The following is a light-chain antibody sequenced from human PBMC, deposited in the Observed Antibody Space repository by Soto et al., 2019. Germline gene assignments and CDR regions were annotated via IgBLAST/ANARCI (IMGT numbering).Light chain of an antibody. V-gene: IGLV2-14*01. J-gene: IGLJ2*01. CDR3: SSYSNSIDLNI. CDR2: DVN. CDR1: SSDVGGYNY. Sequence: QSALTQPASVSGSPGQSITISCTGTSSDVGGYNYVSWYQHHPGKAPKLLIYDVNNRPSGVSNRFSGSKSGNTASLRISGLQADDEADYYCSSYSNSIDLNIFGGGTQLTVL.